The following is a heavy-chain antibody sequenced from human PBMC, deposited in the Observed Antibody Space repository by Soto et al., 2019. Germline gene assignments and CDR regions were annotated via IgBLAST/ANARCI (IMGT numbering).Heavy chain of an antibody. V-gene: IGHV3-33*01. CDR1: GFTFSSYG. J-gene: IGHJ6*03. CDR2: IWYDGSNK. CDR3: ARGRSNYYYCYMDV. Sequence: QVQLVESGGGVVQPGRSLRLSCAASGFTFSSYGMHWVRQAPGKGLEWVAVIWYDGSNKYYADSVKGRFTISRDNSKNPLYLQMNSLRAEDTAVYYCARGRSNYYYCYMDVWGKGTTVTVSS.